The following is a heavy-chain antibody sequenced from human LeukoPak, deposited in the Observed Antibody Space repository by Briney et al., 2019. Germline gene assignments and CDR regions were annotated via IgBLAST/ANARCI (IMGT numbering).Heavy chain of an antibody. Sequence: GGSLRLSCAASGFTFSSYSMNGVRHSPGKGLDCVSSFSSSSSYIYYADSVKGRFTISRDNAKNSLYLQMNSLRAEDTAVYYCARALDIVATITPIDYWGQGTLVTVSS. J-gene: IGHJ4*02. CDR1: GFTFSSYS. CDR3: ARALDIVATITPIDY. V-gene: IGHV3-21*01. D-gene: IGHD5-12*01. CDR2: FSSSSSYI.